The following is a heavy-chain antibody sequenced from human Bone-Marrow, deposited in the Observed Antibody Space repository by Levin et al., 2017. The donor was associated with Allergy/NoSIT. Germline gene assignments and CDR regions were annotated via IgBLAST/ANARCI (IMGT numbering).Heavy chain of an antibody. Sequence: SQTLSLTCTVSGGSINSSYWSWIRQPPGRELEFIGYIYYTGRTNYNPSLKGRVSISMDTSNNQFSLNLSSVTAADTAVYYCARADGGYFDYWGQGTLVTVSS. CDR1: GGSINSSY. CDR3: ARADGGYFDY. D-gene: IGHD3-16*01. CDR2: IYYTGRT. V-gene: IGHV4-59*01. J-gene: IGHJ4*02.